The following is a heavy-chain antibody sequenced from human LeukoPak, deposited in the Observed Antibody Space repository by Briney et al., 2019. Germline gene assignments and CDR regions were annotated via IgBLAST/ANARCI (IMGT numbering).Heavy chain of an antibody. J-gene: IGHJ4*02. Sequence: GGSLRLSCATSGFTFSSYSMNWVRQAPGKGLEWVSSISSSSSYIYYADSVKGRFTISRDNAKNPLYLQMNSLRAEDTAVYYCARAGSGYRDYWGQGTLVTVSS. D-gene: IGHD3-3*01. V-gene: IGHV3-21*01. CDR2: ISSSSSYI. CDR1: GFTFSSYS. CDR3: ARAGSGYRDY.